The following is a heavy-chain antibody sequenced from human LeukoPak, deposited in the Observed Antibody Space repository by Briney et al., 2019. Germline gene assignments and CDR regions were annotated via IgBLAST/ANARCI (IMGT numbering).Heavy chain of an antibody. V-gene: IGHV3-74*01. CDR2: INGDGSNT. CDR3: AELGITMIGGV. CDR1: GFTFNTYW. Sequence: GGSLRLSCAASGFTFNTYWMNWVRQVPGKGLVWVSRINGDGSNTVYADSVKGRFTVSRDNAKNSLYLQMNSLRAEDTAVYYCAELGITMIGGVWGKGTTVTISS. J-gene: IGHJ6*04. D-gene: IGHD3-10*02.